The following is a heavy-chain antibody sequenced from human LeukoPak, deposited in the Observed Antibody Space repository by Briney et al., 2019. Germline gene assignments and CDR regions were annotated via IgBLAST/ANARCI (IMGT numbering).Heavy chain of an antibody. D-gene: IGHD3-22*01. V-gene: IGHV4-38-2*02. CDR1: GYSISSGYY. Sequence: PSETLSLTCTVSGYSISSGYYWGWIRQPPGKGLEWIGSIYHSGSTYYNPSLKSRVTISVDTSKNQFSLKLSSVTAADTAVYYCARRYYDSSDYPIDFDIWGQGTMVTVSS. CDR2: IYHSGST. J-gene: IGHJ3*02. CDR3: ARRYYDSSDYPIDFDI.